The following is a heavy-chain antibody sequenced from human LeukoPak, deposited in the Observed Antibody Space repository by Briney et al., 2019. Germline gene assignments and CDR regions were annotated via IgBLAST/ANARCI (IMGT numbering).Heavy chain of an antibody. CDR3: ARVLRIAAADPFDY. D-gene: IGHD6-13*01. J-gene: IGHJ4*02. Sequence: SGGSLRLSCAASGFTFSSYAMHWVRQAPGKGLEWVAVISYDGSNKYYADSVKGRFTISRDNSKNTLYLQMNSLRAEDTAVYYCARVLRIAAADPFDYWGQGTLVTVSS. CDR1: GFTFSSYA. CDR2: ISYDGSNK. V-gene: IGHV3-30*04.